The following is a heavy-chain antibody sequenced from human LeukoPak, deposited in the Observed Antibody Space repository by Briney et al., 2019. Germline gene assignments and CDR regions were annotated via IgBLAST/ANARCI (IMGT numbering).Heavy chain of an antibody. D-gene: IGHD3-9*01. CDR2: ISGSGGST. V-gene: IGHV3-23*01. CDR3: ASPYYDIFLDYFDY. Sequence: GGSLRLSCAASEFTFSSYALTWVRQAPGKGLEWVSSISGSGGSTYYADSVRGRFTISRDNSKNTLYLQMNSLRAEDTAVYYCASPYYDIFLDYFDYWGQGTLVTVSS. J-gene: IGHJ4*02. CDR1: EFTFSSYA.